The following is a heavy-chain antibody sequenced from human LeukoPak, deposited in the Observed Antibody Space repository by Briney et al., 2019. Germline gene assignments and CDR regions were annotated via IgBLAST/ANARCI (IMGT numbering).Heavy chain of an antibody. CDR1: GFTFSSYD. CDR2: IGTAGDT. D-gene: IGHD3-22*01. CDR3: ARVYYDSSGYGYDY. J-gene: IGHJ4*02. V-gene: IGHV3-13*01. Sequence: GGSLRLSCAASGFTFSSYDMHWVRQATGKGLKWVSAIGTAGDTYYPGSVKGRFTISRENAKNSLYLQMNSLRAGDTAVYYCARVYYDSSGYGYDYWGQGTLVTVSS.